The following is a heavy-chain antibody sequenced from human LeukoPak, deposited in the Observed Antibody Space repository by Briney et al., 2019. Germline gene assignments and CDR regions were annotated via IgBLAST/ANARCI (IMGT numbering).Heavy chain of an antibody. CDR2: FDPEDGET. CDR3: ATDPRTPYGSGSYSDY. CDR1: GYTLTELS. Sequence: ASVKVSCKVSGYTLTELSMHWVRQAPGKGLEWMGGFDPEDGETIYAQKFQGRVTMTEDTSTDTAYMELSSLRSEDTAVYYCATDPRTPYGSGSYSDYWGQGTLVTVSS. J-gene: IGHJ4*02. D-gene: IGHD3-10*01. V-gene: IGHV1-24*01.